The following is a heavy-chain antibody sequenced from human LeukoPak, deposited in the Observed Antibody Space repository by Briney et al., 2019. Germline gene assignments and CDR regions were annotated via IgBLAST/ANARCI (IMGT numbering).Heavy chain of an antibody. J-gene: IGHJ4*02. CDR2: ISGSGGIT. Sequence: GGSLRLSCAASGFTFSSYAMSWVRQAPGKGLEWVSAISGSGGITYYADSVKGRFTISRDNSKDTLYLQMNSLRAEDTAVYYCARLSPWGSGWTFCNYWGQGTLVTVSS. CDR3: ARLSPWGSGWTFCNY. CDR1: GFTFSSYA. V-gene: IGHV3-23*01. D-gene: IGHD6-19*01.